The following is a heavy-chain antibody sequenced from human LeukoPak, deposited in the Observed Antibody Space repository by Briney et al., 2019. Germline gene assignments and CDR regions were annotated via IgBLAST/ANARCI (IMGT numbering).Heavy chain of an antibody. CDR3: ARGSVELGGWYFDL. Sequence: SETLSLTCTVSGGSISSYYWSWIRQPPGKGLEWIGYIYYSGSTNYNPSLKSRVTISVDTSKNQFSLKLSSVTAADTAVYYCARGSVELGGWYFDLWGRGTLVTVSS. CDR2: IYYSGST. CDR1: GGSISSYY. D-gene: IGHD1-7*01. V-gene: IGHV4-59*12. J-gene: IGHJ2*01.